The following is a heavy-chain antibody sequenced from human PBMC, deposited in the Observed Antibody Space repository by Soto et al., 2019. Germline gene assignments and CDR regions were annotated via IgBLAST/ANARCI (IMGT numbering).Heavy chain of an antibody. Sequence: EVQLLESGGGLVQPGGSLRLSCAASGFTFSSYAMSWVRQAPGKGLEWVSAISGSGGSTYYADSVKGRFTISRDNSKNTLYLQMNSLRAEDTAVYYCARGAYYDFWSGYYPWYYGMDVXXXXTTVTVSS. CDR3: ARGAYYDFWSGYYPWYYGMDV. J-gene: IGHJ6*01. CDR2: ISGSGGST. D-gene: IGHD3-3*01. V-gene: IGHV3-23*01. CDR1: GFTFSSYA.